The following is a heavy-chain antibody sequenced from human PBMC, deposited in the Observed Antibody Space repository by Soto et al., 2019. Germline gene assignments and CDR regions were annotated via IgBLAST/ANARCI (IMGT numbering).Heavy chain of an antibody. CDR2: IIPIFGTA. J-gene: IGHJ6*02. D-gene: IGHD6-13*01. CDR1: GGTFSSYA. V-gene: IGHV1-69*01. CDR3: ARGNSSSCDPRRDYYGMDV. Sequence: QVQLVQSGAEVKKPGSSVKVSCKASGGTFSSYAIIWVRQAPGQGLEWMGGIIPIFGTANYAQKFQGRVTITAEESTSTAYMELSSLRSEDTAVYYCARGNSSSCDPRRDYYGMDVWGQGTTVPVSS.